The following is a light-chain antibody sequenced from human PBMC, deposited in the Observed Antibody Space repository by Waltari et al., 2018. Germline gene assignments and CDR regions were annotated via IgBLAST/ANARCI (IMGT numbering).Light chain of an antibody. CDR2: DTS. V-gene: IGKV3-11*01. J-gene: IGKJ4*01. Sequence: EIVLTQSPATLSLSPGQRATCSCRASQGVSINLGWYQQKPGQPPKLLIYDTSNRATGIPDRFSASGFGTDFTLTISSLEPEDFAVYFCQQTSSWPLTFGGGTKVEIK. CDR1: QGVSIN. CDR3: QQTSSWPLT.